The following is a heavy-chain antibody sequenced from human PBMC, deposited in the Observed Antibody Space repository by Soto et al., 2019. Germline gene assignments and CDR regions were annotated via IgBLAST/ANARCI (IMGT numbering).Heavy chain of an antibody. V-gene: IGHV3-33*01. J-gene: IGHJ6*03. CDR1: GFTFSSYG. CDR3: ARGHTVTTLGYYMDV. Sequence: GGSLRLSCAASGFTFSSYGMHWVRQAPGKGLEWVAVIWYDGSNKYYGDSVKGRFTISRYNSKNTLYLQMNSLSAEDTAVYYCARGHTVTTLGYYMDVWGKGTTVTVSS. CDR2: IWYDGSNK. D-gene: IGHD4-17*01.